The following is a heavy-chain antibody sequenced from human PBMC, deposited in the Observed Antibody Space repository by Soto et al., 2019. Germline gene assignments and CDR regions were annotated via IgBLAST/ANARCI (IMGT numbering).Heavy chain of an antibody. CDR1: GFTFSSYA. CDR3: AKIPHSAYYSTSNFHH. Sequence: PGGSLRLSCAASGFTFSSYAMSWVRQAPGKGLEWVSTINAGVGSTYFADSVKGRFTISRDNSRNTLYLQMNSLRADDTAVYYCAKIPHSAYYSTSNFHHWGQGTLVTVSS. V-gene: IGHV3-23*01. D-gene: IGHD3-22*01. J-gene: IGHJ1*01. CDR2: INAGVGST.